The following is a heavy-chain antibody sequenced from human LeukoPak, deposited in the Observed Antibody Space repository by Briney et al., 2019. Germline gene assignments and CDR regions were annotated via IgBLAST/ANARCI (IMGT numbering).Heavy chain of an antibody. CDR2: INHSGST. CDR1: GGSFSGYY. V-gene: IGHV4-34*01. CDR3: ARDRYYYDSSAYYRFDY. D-gene: IGHD3-22*01. Sequence: KPSETLSLTCAVYGGSFSGYYWSWIRQPPGKGLEWIGEINHSGSTNYNPSLKSRVTISVDTSKNQFSLKLSSVTAADTAVYYCARDRYYYDSSAYYRFDYWGQGTLVTVSS. J-gene: IGHJ4*02.